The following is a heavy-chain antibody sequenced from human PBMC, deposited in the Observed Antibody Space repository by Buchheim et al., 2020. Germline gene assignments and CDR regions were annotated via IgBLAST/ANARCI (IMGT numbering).Heavy chain of an antibody. Sequence: QVQLQQWGAGLLKPSETLSLTCAVYGGSFSGYYWSWIRQPPGKGLEWIGEINHSGDTNYKSSLKSRVTVSVDTSKNQFSLKMSSVTAADTAVYYCARGNQIKYFDLWGRGTL. V-gene: IGHV4-34*01. J-gene: IGHJ2*01. CDR1: GGSFSGYY. CDR3: ARGNQIKYFDL. CDR2: INHSGDT.